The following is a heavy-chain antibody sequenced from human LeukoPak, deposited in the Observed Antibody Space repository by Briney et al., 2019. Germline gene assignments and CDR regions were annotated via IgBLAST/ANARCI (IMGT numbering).Heavy chain of an antibody. V-gene: IGHV3-30*03. J-gene: IGHJ6*03. D-gene: IGHD3-16*02. Sequence: PGGSLRLSCEASGFTFNNYWMSWVCQAPGKGLEWVALISYDGSNKYHADSVKGRFTISRDNSKNTLYLQMNSLRGEDTAVYYCARDPGSAFGGVIVKVYYYYMDVRGKGTTVTVSS. CDR1: GFTFNNYW. CDR2: ISYDGSNK. CDR3: ARDPGSAFGGVIVKVYYYYMDV.